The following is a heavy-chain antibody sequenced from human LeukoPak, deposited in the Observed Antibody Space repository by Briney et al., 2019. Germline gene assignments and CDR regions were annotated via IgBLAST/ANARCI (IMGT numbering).Heavy chain of an antibody. Sequence: GESLKISCKGSGYSFTSYWIGWVRQMPGKGLEWMGIIYPGDSDTRYSPSFQGQVTISADKSISTAYLQWSSLKASDTAMYYCARAGTESGYDSSGYYKWGQGTLVTVSS. D-gene: IGHD3-22*01. V-gene: IGHV5-51*01. J-gene: IGHJ4*02. CDR2: IYPGDSDT. CDR1: GYSFTSYW. CDR3: ARAGTESGYDSSGYYK.